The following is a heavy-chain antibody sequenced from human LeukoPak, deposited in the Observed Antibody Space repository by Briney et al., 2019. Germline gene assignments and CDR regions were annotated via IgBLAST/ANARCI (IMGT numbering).Heavy chain of an antibody. V-gene: IGHV5-51*01. CDR2: IYPGDSNT. CDR3: ARHGYYGSGSYFRGYYYMDV. CDR1: GYSFTSYW. D-gene: IGHD3-10*01. Sequence: GESLKISCKGSGYSFTSYWIGWVRQMPGKGLEWIGIIYPGDSNTRYNPSFQGQVTISADKSISTAYLQWSSLKASDTAMYYCARHGYYGSGSYFRGYYYMDVWGKGTTVTVSS. J-gene: IGHJ6*03.